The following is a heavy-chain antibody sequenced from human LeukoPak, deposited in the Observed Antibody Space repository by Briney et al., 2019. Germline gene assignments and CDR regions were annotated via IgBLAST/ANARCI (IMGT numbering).Heavy chain of an antibody. Sequence: SETLSLTCTVSGYSISSGYYWGWIRQPPGKGLEWIGSIYHSGSTYYNPSLKSRVTISVDTSKNQFSLKLSSVTAADTAVYYCARDRLPPLFDYWGQGTLVTVSS. CDR2: IYHSGST. D-gene: IGHD4-11*01. V-gene: IGHV4-38-2*02. CDR1: GYSISSGYY. CDR3: ARDRLPPLFDY. J-gene: IGHJ4*02.